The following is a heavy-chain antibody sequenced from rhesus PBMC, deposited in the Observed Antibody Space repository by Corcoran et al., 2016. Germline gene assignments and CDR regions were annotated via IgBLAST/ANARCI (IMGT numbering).Heavy chain of an antibody. Sequence: QVQLQESGPGLVKPSETLSLTCAVSGGSVSSSNWWSWIRQPPGKGVERIGLFSWSWGSTYYNPSPKSPITNSTSTSKSQFTRELSSGTGGDAAVYYCAGGYSLESWGQGGGVPLPS. CDR1: GGSVSSSNW. V-gene: IGHV4-65*01. CDR3: AGGYSLES. CDR2: FSWSWGST. J-gene: IGHJ6*01.